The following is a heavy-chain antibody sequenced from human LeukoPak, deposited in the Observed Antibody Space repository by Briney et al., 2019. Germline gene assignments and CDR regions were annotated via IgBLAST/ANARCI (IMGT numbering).Heavy chain of an antibody. CDR1: GFTFSSYW. CDR2: INSDGSST. CDR3: ARGSTYIVVIRYYMDV. V-gene: IGHV3-74*01. D-gene: IGHD2-2*01. J-gene: IGHJ6*03. Sequence: PGGSLRLSCAASGFTFSSYWMHWVRQAPGKGLVWVSRINSDGSSTSYADSVKGRFTISRDNAKNSLYLQMNSLRAEDTAVYYCARGSTYIVVIRYYMDVWGKGTTVTVSS.